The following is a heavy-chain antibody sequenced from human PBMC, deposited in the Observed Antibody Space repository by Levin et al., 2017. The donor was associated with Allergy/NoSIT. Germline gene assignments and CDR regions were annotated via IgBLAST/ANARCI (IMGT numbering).Heavy chain of an antibody. V-gene: IGHV5-51*01. D-gene: IGHD1-26*01. J-gene: IGHJ3*02. CDR2: ICPGDSDI. Sequence: GESLKISCQGSGYTFSSHWIGWVRQMPGKGLEWMAIICPGDSDIRYSPSFQGQVTISADKSINTAYLQWSSLRASDTAIYYCARPRFSGSDDLFDIWGQGTVVTVSS. CDR1: GYTFSSHW. CDR3: ARPRFSGSDDLFDI.